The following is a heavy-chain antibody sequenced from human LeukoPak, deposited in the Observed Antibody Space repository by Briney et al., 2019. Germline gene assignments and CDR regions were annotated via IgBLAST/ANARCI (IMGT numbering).Heavy chain of an antibody. V-gene: IGHV3-9*01. D-gene: IGHD6-19*01. CDR1: GFTFDDYA. Sequence: PGGSLRLSCAASGFTFDDYAMHWVRQAPGKGLEWVSGISWNSGSIGYADSVKGRFTISRDNAKNSLYLQMNSLRAEDTAVYYCARVLSTGYSSSFEGGYWGQGTLVTVSS. CDR3: ARVLSTGYSSSFEGGY. J-gene: IGHJ4*02. CDR2: ISWNSGSI.